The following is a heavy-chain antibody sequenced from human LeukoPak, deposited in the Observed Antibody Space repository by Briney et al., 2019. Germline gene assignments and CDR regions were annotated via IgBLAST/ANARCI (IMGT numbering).Heavy chain of an antibody. CDR3: ATDRVGYCSGGSYYSRSSALDY. J-gene: IGHJ4*02. V-gene: IGHV1-24*01. CDR2: FDPEHGET. Sequence: ASVKVSCKVSGYTLTELSMHWVRQAPGKGLEWMGGFDPEHGETIYAQKFQGRVTMTEDTSIDTVYMELSSLRSEDTAVYYCATDRVGYCSGGSYYSRSSALDYWGQGTLVTVSS. D-gene: IGHD2-15*01. CDR1: GYTLTELS.